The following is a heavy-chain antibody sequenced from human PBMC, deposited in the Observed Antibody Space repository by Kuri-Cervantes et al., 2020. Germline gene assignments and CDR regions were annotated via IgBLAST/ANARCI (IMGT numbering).Heavy chain of an antibody. J-gene: IGHJ4*02. CDR2: IKQDGSEK. V-gene: IGHV3-7*01. CDR3: ASSRVYDYIWGSYRHAPGFDY. CDR1: GFTFSSYW. Sequence: GESLKISCAASGFTFSSYWMSWVRQAPGKGLEWVANIKQDGSEKYYVDSVEGRFTISRDNAKNSLYLQMNSLRAEDTAVYYCASSRVYDYIWGSYRHAPGFDYWGQGTLVTVSS. D-gene: IGHD3-16*02.